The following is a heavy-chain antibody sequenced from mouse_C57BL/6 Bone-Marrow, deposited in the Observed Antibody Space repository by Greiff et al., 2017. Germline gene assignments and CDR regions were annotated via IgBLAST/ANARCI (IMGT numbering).Heavy chain of an antibody. CDR3: ARLRWLLLYYAMDY. CDR1: GFTFSDYY. CDR2: ISNGGGST. V-gene: IGHV5-12*01. J-gene: IGHJ4*01. Sequence: EVQGVESGGGLVQPGGSLKLSCAASGFTFSDYYMYWVRQTPEKRLEWVAYISNGGGSTYYPDTVKGRFTISRDNAKNTLYLQMSRLKSEDTAMYYCARLRWLLLYYAMDYWGQGTSVTVSS. D-gene: IGHD2-3*01.